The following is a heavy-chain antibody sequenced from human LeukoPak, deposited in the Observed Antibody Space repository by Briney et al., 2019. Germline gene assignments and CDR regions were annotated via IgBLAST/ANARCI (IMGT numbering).Heavy chain of an antibody. D-gene: IGHD3-10*01. Sequence: SETLSLTCTVSGGSISSYYWSWIRQPPGKGLEWIGYIYYSGSTNYNPSLKSRVTISVDTSKNQFSLKLSSVTAADTAVYYCARGRRGITMVRGVITHFDYWGQGTLVTVSS. J-gene: IGHJ4*02. CDR2: IYYSGST. CDR1: GGSISSYY. CDR3: ARGRRGITMVRGVITHFDY. V-gene: IGHV4-59*01.